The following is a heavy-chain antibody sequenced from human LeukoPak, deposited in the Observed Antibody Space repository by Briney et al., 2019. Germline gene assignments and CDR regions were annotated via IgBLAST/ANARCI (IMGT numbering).Heavy chain of an antibody. Sequence: GGSLRLSCAASGFTFSSYGMHWVRQAPGKGLEWVAVISFDGSNKYYADSVQGRFTISRDNSKNTLYLQMNSLRIEDTAVYYCAKGYGLQLVNNWFDPWGQGTLVTVSS. J-gene: IGHJ5*02. V-gene: IGHV3-30*18. D-gene: IGHD6-13*01. CDR3: AKGYGLQLVNNWFDP. CDR1: GFTFSSYG. CDR2: ISFDGSNK.